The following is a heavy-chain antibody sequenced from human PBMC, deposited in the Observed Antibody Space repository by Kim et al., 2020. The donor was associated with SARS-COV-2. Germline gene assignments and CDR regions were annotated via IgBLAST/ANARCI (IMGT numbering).Heavy chain of an antibody. CDR1: GFTFSDYA. CDR3: ARDSGFSTSWNDY. Sequence: GGSLRLSCAAYGFTFSDYAMTWVRQAPGKGLEWVSAISGYSGNTYYADSVKGRFTVSRDNSKNSLYLQMSSLRAEDTAVYYCARDSGFSTSWNDYWGQGTLVTVSS. CDR2: ISGYSGNT. V-gene: IGHV3-23*01. J-gene: IGHJ4*02. D-gene: IGHD6-13*01.